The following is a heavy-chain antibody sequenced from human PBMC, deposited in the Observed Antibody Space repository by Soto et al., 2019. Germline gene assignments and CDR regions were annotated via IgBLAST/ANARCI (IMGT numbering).Heavy chain of an antibody. CDR1: GGSISSVGHY. CDR3: AGCECGSGAFSVFDD. V-gene: IGHV4-31*03. D-gene: IGHD3-10*01. J-gene: IGHJ4*02. CDR2: IYHSGST. Sequence: QVQLQESGPGLAKPSQTLSLTCSVSGGSISSVGHYWSWIRQHPGKGLEWIGYIYHSGSTYYNPYLLRRITYSVDTSKTQFSLKLCSVTAADTAVYDCAGCECGSGAFSVFDDWGQGTLVTVTS.